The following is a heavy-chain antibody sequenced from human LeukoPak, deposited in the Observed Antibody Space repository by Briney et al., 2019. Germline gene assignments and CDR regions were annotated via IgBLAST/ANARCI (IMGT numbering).Heavy chain of an antibody. V-gene: IGHV3-23*01. Sequence: GGSLRLSCAASGFTFSSYAMSWVRQAPGKGLEWVSAISGSGGSTYYADSVKGRFTISRDNSKNTLYLEMNSLRAEDTAVYYCAKDDCSGGSCYSDYWGQGTLVTVSS. CDR3: AKDDCSGGSCYSDY. CDR2: ISGSGGST. J-gene: IGHJ4*02. CDR1: GFTFSSYA. D-gene: IGHD2-15*01.